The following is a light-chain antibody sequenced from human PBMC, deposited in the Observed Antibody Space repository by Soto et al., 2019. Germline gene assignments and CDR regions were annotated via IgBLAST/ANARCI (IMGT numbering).Light chain of an antibody. Sequence: DIQMTQSPSSVSASVGDRVTITCRASQGINSWLAWYQQKPGKAPKLLIYAASSLQSGVSSRFSGSESETEYTLTISSLQPEDFATYYCQQADSFPRTFGQGTKVEIK. CDR1: QGINSW. CDR2: AAS. V-gene: IGKV1-12*01. J-gene: IGKJ1*01. CDR3: QQADSFPRT.